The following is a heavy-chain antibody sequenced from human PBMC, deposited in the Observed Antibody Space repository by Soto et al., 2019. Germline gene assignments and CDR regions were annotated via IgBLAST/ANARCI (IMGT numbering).Heavy chain of an antibody. Sequence: GASVKVSCKASGYTFTSYYMHWVRQAPGQGLEWMGIINPSGGSTSYAQKFQGRVTMTRDTSTSTVYMELSSLRSEDTAVYYCARISIAAAGQGYFDYWGQGTLVTVSS. CDR1: GYTFTSYY. CDR2: INPSGGST. J-gene: IGHJ4*02. V-gene: IGHV1-46*03. CDR3: ARISIAAAGQGYFDY. D-gene: IGHD6-13*01.